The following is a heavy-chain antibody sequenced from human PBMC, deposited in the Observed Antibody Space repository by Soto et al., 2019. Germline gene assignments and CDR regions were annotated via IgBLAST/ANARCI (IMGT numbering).Heavy chain of an antibody. J-gene: IGHJ6*03. V-gene: IGHV4-39*01. CDR2: IYYSGST. CDR3: ARLQGLDILTVNYYMDV. Sequence: PSETLSLTCTVSGGSISSSSYYWGWIRQPPGKGLEWIGSIYYSGSTYYNPSLKSRVTISVDTSKNQFSLKLSSVTAADTAVYYCARLQGLDILTVNYYMDVWGKGTTVTVSS. CDR1: GGSISSSSYY. D-gene: IGHD3-9*01.